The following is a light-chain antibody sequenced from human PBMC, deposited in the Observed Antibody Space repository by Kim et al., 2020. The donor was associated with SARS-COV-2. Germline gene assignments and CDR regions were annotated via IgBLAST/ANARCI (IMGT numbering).Light chain of an antibody. CDR2: NDD. CDR1: NIESKS. V-gene: IGLV3-21*04. CDR3: QVWDSRSDHWV. J-gene: IGLJ3*02. Sequence: SYELTQPPSVSVAPGKTAGFTRGGSNIESKSVHWYQQKPGQAPLLVIYNDDDRPSGIPERFSGPNSGNTATLIISRVEAGDEADYYCQVWDSRSDHWVFG.